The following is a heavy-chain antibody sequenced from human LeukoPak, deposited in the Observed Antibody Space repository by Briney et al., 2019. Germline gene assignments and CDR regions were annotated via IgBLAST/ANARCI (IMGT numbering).Heavy chain of an antibody. J-gene: IGHJ3*02. V-gene: IGHV3-30-3*01. CDR1: GFNFRSYA. CDR3: AGICSGGNCYFPSI. CDR2: ISYDGSNE. D-gene: IGHD2-15*01. Sequence: PGGSLRFSCTASGFNFRSYAMYWVRQAPGKGLEWVAIISYDGSNEHYADSVKGRFTISRDTSKNTLYLQMNSLRAEDTAVYYCAGICSGGNCYFPSIWGQGTMVTVSS.